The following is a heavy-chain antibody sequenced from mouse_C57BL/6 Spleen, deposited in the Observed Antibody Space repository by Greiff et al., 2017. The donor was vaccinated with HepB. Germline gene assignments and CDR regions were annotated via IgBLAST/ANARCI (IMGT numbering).Heavy chain of an antibody. Sequence: VQLQQPGAELVKPGASVKLSCKASGYTFTSYWMHWVKQRPGQGLEWIGMIHPNSGSTNYNEKFKSKATLTVDKSSSTAYMQLSSLTSEDSAVYDGARKELLPGAMDYWGQGTSVTVSS. CDR2: IHPNSGST. V-gene: IGHV1-64*01. CDR3: ARKELLPGAMDY. CDR1: GYTFTSYW. J-gene: IGHJ4*01.